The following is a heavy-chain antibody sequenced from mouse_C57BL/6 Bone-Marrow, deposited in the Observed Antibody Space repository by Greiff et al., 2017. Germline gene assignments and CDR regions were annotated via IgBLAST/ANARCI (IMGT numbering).Heavy chain of an antibody. Sequence: EVQVVESGGGLVKPGASLKLSCAASGFTFSDYGMHWVRQAPEKGLEWVAYISSGSSTIYYADTVKGRFTISRDNAKNTLFLQMTSLRSEDTAMYYCARERWFPFAYWGQGTLVTVSA. CDR2: ISSGSSTI. J-gene: IGHJ3*01. CDR3: ARERWFPFAY. D-gene: IGHD2-3*01. CDR1: GFTFSDYG. V-gene: IGHV5-17*01.